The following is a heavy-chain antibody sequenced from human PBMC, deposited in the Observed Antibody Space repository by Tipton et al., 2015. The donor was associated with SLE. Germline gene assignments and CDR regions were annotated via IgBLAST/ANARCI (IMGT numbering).Heavy chain of an antibody. J-gene: IGHJ4*02. CDR2: INHSGST. V-gene: IGHV4-34*01. Sequence: TLSLTCAVYGGSFSGYYWSWIRQPPGKGLEWIGEINHSGSTYYSPSLKSRVTISLDTSKNHFSLLLNSVTAADTAVYYCAGHPQLAYFDPWGPGTLVTVSS. CDR3: AGHPQLAYFDP. CDR1: GGSFSGYY. D-gene: IGHD3-9*01.